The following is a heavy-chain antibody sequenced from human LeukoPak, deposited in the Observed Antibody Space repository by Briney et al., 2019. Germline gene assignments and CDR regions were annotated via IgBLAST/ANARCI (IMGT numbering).Heavy chain of an antibody. J-gene: IGHJ3*02. Sequence: PGGSLRLSCAASGFTFSSYGMHWVRQAPGKGVEWVAVIWYDGSDKYYADSVKGRFTISRENSKHTLYLQMNSLRAEDTAVYYCARGGVVLHWRDAFNIWGQGTMVTVSS. CDR1: GFTFSSYG. D-gene: IGHD3-3*01. V-gene: IGHV3-33*01. CDR3: ARGGVVLHWRDAFNI. CDR2: IWYDGSDK.